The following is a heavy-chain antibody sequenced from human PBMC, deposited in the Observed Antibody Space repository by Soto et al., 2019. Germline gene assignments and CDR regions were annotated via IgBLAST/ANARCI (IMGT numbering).Heavy chain of an antibody. J-gene: IGHJ4*02. Sequence: EVQLLESGGGLVQPGGSLRLSCAASEFTFSNYAMSWVRQAPGKGLEWVSAISYGGGTTYYADSVKGRFTISRDNSKNTLYRQRNSLRAEDTAVYYCAKNTGSYYDSTGYNFEYWGQGTLVTVSS. CDR2: ISYGGGTT. CDR3: AKNTGSYYDSTGYNFEY. D-gene: IGHD3-22*01. CDR1: EFTFSNYA. V-gene: IGHV3-23*01.